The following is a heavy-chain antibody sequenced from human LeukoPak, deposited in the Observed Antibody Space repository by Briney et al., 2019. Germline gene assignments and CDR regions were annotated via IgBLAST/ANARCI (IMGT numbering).Heavy chain of an antibody. D-gene: IGHD6-19*01. CDR2: ISSGGGGT. CDR3: ARARSSGWVIDS. Sequence: GGSLRLSCAASGLTFSSYSMNWVRQAPGKRLEEISYISSGGGGTYYADSVKGRFTISRDNAKNSLYLQMNSLRDEDTAVYFCARARSSGWVIDSWGQGTLVTVSS. CDR1: GLTFSSYS. V-gene: IGHV3-48*02. J-gene: IGHJ4*02.